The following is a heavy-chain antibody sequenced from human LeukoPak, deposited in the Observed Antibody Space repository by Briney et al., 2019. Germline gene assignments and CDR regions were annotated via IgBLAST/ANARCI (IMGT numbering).Heavy chain of an antibody. V-gene: IGHV4-34*01. J-gene: IGHJ6*03. D-gene: IGHD2-2*01. CDR2: INYGGDT. CDR1: GGSFSGYD. CDR3: ARGDIVIVPAARKGYYYMDV. Sequence: PSETLSLTCGVDGGSFSGYDWTWVRQPPGKGLEWIGQINYGGDTNYNPSLKSRVTISVDTSKNQFSLKLSSVTAADTAVYYCARGDIVIVPAARKGYYYMDVWGKGTTVTVSS.